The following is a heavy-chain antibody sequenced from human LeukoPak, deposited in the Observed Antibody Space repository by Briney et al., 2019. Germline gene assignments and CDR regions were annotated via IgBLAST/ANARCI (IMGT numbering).Heavy chain of an antibody. V-gene: IGHV3-48*01. J-gene: IGHJ4*02. Sequence: PGGSLRLSCAASGFTFSSYSMNWVRQAPGKGLEWVSYISSSSSTIYYADSVKGRFTISRDNAKNSLYLQMNSLRAEDTAVYYCAGDSGVIVVIPAAIDFDYWGQGTLVTVSS. D-gene: IGHD2-2*01. CDR1: GFTFSSYS. CDR2: ISSSSSTI. CDR3: AGDSGVIVVIPAAIDFDY.